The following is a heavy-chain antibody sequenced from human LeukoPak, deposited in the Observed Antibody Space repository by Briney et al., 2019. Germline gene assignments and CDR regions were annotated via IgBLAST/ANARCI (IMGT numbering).Heavy chain of an antibody. D-gene: IGHD3-10*01. Sequence: GGSLRLSCAASGFTFSSYWMSWVRHIPGKGLEWLANIKEDGSDQYYVDSVKGRFTISRDNAKNSLDLQMSSLRVEGTAVYYCARVDLWSGETVGGFDIWGQGTMVTVSS. CDR1: GFTFSSYW. CDR2: IKEDGSDQ. J-gene: IGHJ3*02. V-gene: IGHV3-7*01. CDR3: ARVDLWSGETVGGFDI.